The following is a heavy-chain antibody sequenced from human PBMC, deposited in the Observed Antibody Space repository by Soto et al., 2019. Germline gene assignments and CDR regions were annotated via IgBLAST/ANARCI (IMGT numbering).Heavy chain of an antibody. D-gene: IGHD5-18*01. J-gene: IGHJ4*02. CDR3: TMSYGYTFGGSLDN. Sequence: QVQLVQSGPEVKKPGSSVKVSCKPSGDTFNSYVITWVRQAPGQGLEWLGGIITAFGTTSYAQNFQDRLTITADEAATTDHMELSSLTSDDTAMYYCTMSYGYTFGGSLDNWGQGTLVTVS. CDR1: GDTFNSYV. CDR2: IITAFGTT. V-gene: IGHV1-69*01.